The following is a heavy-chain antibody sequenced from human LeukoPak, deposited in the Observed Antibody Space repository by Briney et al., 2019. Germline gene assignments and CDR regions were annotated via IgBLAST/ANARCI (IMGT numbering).Heavy chain of an antibody. J-gene: IGHJ4*02. V-gene: IGHV3-9*01. D-gene: IGHD3-22*01. CDR2: ISWNSGSI. CDR1: GFTFDDYA. Sequence: PGRSLRLSCAASGFTFDDYAMHWVRQAPGKGPEWVSGISWNSGSIGYADSVKGRFTISRDNSKNTLYLQMNSLRAEDTAVYYCAKDPTDEYYYDSSGYRSGFRRDYWGQGTLVTVSS. CDR3: AKDPTDEYYYDSSGYRSGFRRDY.